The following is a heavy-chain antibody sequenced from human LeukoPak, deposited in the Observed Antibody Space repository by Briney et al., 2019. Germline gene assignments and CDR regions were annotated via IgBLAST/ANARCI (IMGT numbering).Heavy chain of an antibody. CDR3: ARSYGDLDAFDI. J-gene: IGHJ3*02. Sequence: ASVKVSCKASGGTFSSYAISWVRQAPAQGLEWMGGIIPIFGTANYAQKFQGRVTITADESTSTAYMELSSLRSEDTAVYYCARSYGDLDAFDIWGQGTMVTVSS. V-gene: IGHV1-69*13. CDR1: GGTFSSYA. CDR2: IIPIFGTA. D-gene: IGHD4-17*01.